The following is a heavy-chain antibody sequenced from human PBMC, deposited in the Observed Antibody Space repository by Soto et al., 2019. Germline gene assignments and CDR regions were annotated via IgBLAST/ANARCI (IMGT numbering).Heavy chain of an antibody. Sequence: EVQLLESGGGLVQPGGSLRLSCAASGLTFSIYAMTWVRQSPAKGLEWVSTISGSSGTTSYADSVRGRFTISRDNSKNSLYLQMNSLRAEDTAVYYCAKDAYGWYFDLWGRGTLVTVSS. CDR2: ISGSSGTT. V-gene: IGHV3-23*01. J-gene: IGHJ2*01. CDR1: GLTFSIYA. CDR3: AKDAYGWYFDL. D-gene: IGHD4-17*01.